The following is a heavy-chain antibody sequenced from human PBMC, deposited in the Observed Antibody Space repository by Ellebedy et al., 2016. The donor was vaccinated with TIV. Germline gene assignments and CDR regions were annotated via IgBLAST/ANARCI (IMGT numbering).Heavy chain of an antibody. Sequence: PGGSLRLSCTASGFIFDKFWMHWVRQATGKGLVWVARINSDGNTIHYADSAKGRFTISRDNATNTLYLQMNAPRAEDTGRYFCVRGGGNVHSYDIPFDLWGRGTLASVSS. D-gene: IGHD3-10*01. J-gene: IGHJ5*02. V-gene: IGHV3-74*01. CDR2: INSDGNTI. CDR1: GFIFDKFW. CDR3: VRGGGNVHSYDIPFDL.